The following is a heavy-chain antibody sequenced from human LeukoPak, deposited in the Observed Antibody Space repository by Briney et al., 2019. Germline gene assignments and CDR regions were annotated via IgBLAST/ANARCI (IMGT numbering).Heavy chain of an antibody. J-gene: IGHJ4*02. Sequence: SETLSLTCTVSGGSIDSYYWSWIRQPPGKGLEWIGYIYYTGSTEYHPSLKSRVTISLDTSKNQFSLKLTSVTAADTAVYYCARARGPTSPIDYWGQGTLVTVSS. CDR2: IYYTGST. V-gene: IGHV4-59*01. D-gene: IGHD1-26*01. CDR3: ARARGPTSPIDY. CDR1: GGSIDSYY.